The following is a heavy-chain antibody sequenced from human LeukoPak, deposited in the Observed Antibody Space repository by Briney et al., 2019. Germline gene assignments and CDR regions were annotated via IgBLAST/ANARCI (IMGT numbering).Heavy chain of an antibody. D-gene: IGHD3-22*01. CDR3: ARRYYYDSSGYYYYYYYMDV. J-gene: IGHJ6*03. V-gene: IGHV3-48*03. CDR2: ISSSGSTI. CDR1: GFTFSSYE. Sequence: GGSLRLSCAASGFTFSSYEMNWVRQAPGKGLEWVSYISSSGSTIYYADSVKGRFTISRDNAKNSLYLQTNSLRAEDTAVYYCARRYYYDSSGYYYYYYYMDVWGKGTTVTVSS.